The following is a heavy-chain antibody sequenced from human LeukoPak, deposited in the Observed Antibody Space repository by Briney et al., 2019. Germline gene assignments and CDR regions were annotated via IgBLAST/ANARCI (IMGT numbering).Heavy chain of an antibody. Sequence: ASVKDSCKASLGTFSSYIISGVRQAPGQGLEWMGRIIPILGIAHNAQKLQGRVTITADKSTSTAYMELSSLRSEDTAVYYCARDYYMDVWGKGTTVTVSS. CDR1: LGTFSSYI. CDR2: IIPILGIA. CDR3: ARDYYMDV. V-gene: IGHV1-69*04. J-gene: IGHJ6*03.